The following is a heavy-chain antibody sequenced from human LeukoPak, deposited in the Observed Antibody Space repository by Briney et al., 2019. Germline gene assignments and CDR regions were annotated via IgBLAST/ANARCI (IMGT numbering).Heavy chain of an antibody. D-gene: IGHD6-13*01. CDR3: ARGIAAAGRYDY. Sequence: PSETLTLTCAVYGGYFSGYYWSWIRQPPGKGLEWIGEISHSGSTNYNPSLKSRVTISVDTSKNQFSLKLSSVTAADTAVYYCARGIAAAGRYDYWGQGTLVTVSS. J-gene: IGHJ4*02. V-gene: IGHV4-34*01. CDR2: ISHSGST. CDR1: GGYFSGYY.